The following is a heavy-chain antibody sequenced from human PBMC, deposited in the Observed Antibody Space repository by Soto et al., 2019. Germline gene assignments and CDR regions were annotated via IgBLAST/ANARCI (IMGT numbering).Heavy chain of an antibody. CDR3: ARGGGWYVWFDT. V-gene: IGHV1-3*01. CDR1: GYTFTSYA. J-gene: IGHJ5*02. Sequence: ASVKVSCKASGYTFTSYAMHWVRQAPGQRLEWMGWINAGNGNTKYSQKFQGRVTITRDTSASTAYMELSSLRSEDTAVYYCARGGGWYVWFDTWGQGTLVTVSS. D-gene: IGHD6-19*01. CDR2: INAGNGNT.